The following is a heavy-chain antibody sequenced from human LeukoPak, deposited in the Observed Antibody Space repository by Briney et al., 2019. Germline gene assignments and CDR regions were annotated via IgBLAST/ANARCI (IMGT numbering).Heavy chain of an antibody. D-gene: IGHD6-19*01. V-gene: IGHV3-30*18. CDR2: ISDGGRDK. Sequence: GGSLRLSCAASGFTFSSYWMSWVRQAPGKGLEWVAAISDGGRDKYHADSVEGRFTISRDNSKNTLYLQMNSLRTEDTALYYCAKSYSSGWPDFDYWGQGTLVTVSS. J-gene: IGHJ4*02. CDR1: GFTFSSYW. CDR3: AKSYSSGWPDFDY.